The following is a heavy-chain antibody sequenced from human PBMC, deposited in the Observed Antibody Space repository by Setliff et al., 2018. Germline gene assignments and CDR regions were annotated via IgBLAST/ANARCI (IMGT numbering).Heavy chain of an antibody. Sequence: SETLSLTCAVSGASISSDNWWSWVRQPPGEGLEWIGEIYHTENSNYNPSLKSRVTISIDKFSHQFSLRLTSVTAADTAVYYCARGRNVAARLFDSWGQGTLVTVSS. J-gene: IGHJ4*02. CDR1: GASISSDNW. V-gene: IGHV4-4*02. CDR3: ARGRNVAARLFDS. CDR2: IYHTENS. D-gene: IGHD6-6*01.